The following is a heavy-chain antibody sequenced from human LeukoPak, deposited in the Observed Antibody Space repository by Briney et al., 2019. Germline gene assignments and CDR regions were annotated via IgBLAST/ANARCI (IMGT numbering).Heavy chain of an antibody. D-gene: IGHD4-17*01. Sequence: TSETLSLTCAVYGGSFSGYYWSWIRQPPGKGLEWIGENNHSGSTNYNPSLKSRVTISVDTSKNQFSLILSSVTAADTAVYYCANRRSGAFDIWGQGTMVTVSS. CDR3: ANRRSGAFDI. V-gene: IGHV4-34*01. J-gene: IGHJ3*02. CDR1: GGSFSGYY. CDR2: NNHSGST.